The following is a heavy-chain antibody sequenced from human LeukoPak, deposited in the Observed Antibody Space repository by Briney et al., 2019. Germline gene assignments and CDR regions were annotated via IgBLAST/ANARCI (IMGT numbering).Heavy chain of an antibody. CDR1: GFTFSDYY. D-gene: IGHD3-22*01. V-gene: IGHV3-11*04. CDR3: AREPYYDSSGYSPDY. J-gene: IGHJ4*02. Sequence: GGSLRLSCAASGFTFSDYYMSWIRQAPGKGLEWVSYISSSGSFIYYADSLKGRFTISRDNAKNSLYLHMNSLRAEDTALYYCAREPYYDSSGYSPDYWGQGTLVTVSS. CDR2: ISSSGSFI.